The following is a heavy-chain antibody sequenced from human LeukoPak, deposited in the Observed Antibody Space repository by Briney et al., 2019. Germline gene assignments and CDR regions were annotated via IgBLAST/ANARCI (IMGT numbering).Heavy chain of an antibody. J-gene: IGHJ4*02. CDR3: ATYPGWLRGEFDY. D-gene: IGHD5-24*01. V-gene: IGHV1-69*06. CDR1: GGTFSSYA. Sequence: ASVKVSCKASGGTFSSYAISWVRQAPGQGLEWMGGIIPIFGTANYAQKFQVRVTMTEDTSTDTAYMELSSLRSEDTAVYYCATYPGWLRGEFDYWGQGTLVTVSS. CDR2: IIPIFGTA.